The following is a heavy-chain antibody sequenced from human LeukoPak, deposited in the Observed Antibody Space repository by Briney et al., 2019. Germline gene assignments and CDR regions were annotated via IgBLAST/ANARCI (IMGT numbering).Heavy chain of an antibody. CDR2: IYYSGST. CDR1: GGSINSGGYY. J-gene: IGHJ4*02. Sequence: SQTLSLTCTVSGGSINSGGYYWSWIRQHPGTGLEWIGYIYYSGSTYYNPSLKSRVTISVDTSKNQFSLKLSSVTAADTAVHYCARDTYYYDSSGYAVFDYWGQGTLVTVSS. D-gene: IGHD3-22*01. CDR3: ARDTYYYDSSGYAVFDY. V-gene: IGHV4-31*03.